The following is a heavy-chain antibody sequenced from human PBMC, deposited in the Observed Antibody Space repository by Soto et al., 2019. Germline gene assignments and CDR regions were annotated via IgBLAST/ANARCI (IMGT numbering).Heavy chain of an antibody. V-gene: IGHV3-23*01. CDR3: AKGNSWSPALVLDI. CDR2: VSGGGGST. D-gene: IGHD1-7*01. Sequence: HPGGSLRLSCAASGFTFSSYAMSWVRQAPGKELEWVSAVSGGGGSTYYADSVKGRFTISRDSSKNTLYLQMNSLRAEDTALYYCAKGNSWSPALVLDIWGQGTMVTVS. J-gene: IGHJ3*02. CDR1: GFTFSSYA.